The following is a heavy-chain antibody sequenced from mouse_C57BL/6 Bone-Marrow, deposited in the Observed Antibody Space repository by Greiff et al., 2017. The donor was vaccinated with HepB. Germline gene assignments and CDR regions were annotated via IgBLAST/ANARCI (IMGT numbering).Heavy chain of an antibody. V-gene: IGHV1-15*01. D-gene: IGHD2-3*01. J-gene: IGHJ3*01. CDR3: TRSDDGYYRYWFAY. CDR1: GYTFTDYE. CDR2: IDPETGGT. Sequence: VQLQESGAELVRPGASVTLSCKASGYTFTDYEMHWVKQTPVHGLEWIGAIDPETGGTAYNQKFKGKAILTAAKSSSTAYMELRSLTSEASAVYYCTRSDDGYYRYWFAYWGQGTLVTVSA.